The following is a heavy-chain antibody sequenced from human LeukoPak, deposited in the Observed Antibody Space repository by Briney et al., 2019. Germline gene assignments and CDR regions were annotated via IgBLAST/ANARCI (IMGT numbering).Heavy chain of an antibody. Sequence: PSETLSHACTVSGGSISSSSYYWGWIRQTPGKGLEWIGSIYYSGSTYYNPSLKSRVTISVDTSKNQFSLKLSSVTAADTAVYYCARAGHYYMDVWGKGTTVTISS. CDR1: GGSISSSSYY. CDR2: IYYSGST. CDR3: ARAGHYYMDV. J-gene: IGHJ6*03. V-gene: IGHV4-39*07.